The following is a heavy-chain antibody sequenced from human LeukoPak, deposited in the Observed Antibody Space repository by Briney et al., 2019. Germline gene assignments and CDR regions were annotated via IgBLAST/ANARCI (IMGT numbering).Heavy chain of an antibody. V-gene: IGHV4-61*02. Sequence: SETLSLTCTVSGGSISSGSYYWTWIRQPAGKGLEWIGRIYTSGSTNYNPSLKSRVTISGDTSKNQFSLKLSSVTAADTAVYYCPRVPTAILVLDYWGQGTLITVSS. J-gene: IGHJ4*02. CDR1: GGSISSGSYY. CDR2: IYTSGST. D-gene: IGHD2-2*01. CDR3: PRVPTAILVLDY.